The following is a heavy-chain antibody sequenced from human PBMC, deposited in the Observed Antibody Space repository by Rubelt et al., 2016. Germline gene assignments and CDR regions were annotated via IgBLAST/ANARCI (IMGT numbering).Heavy chain of an antibody. CDR3: TTDRSYYDSSGYYYYGMDV. CDR1: GFTFSNAW. CDR2: IKSKTDGGTT. Sequence: VQLVESGGGVVQPGRSLRLSCAASGFTFSNAWMSWVRQAPGKGLEWVGRIKSKTDGGTTDYAAPVKGRFTISRDDSKNTLYLQMNSLKTEDPAVYYCTTDRSYYDSSGYYYYGMDVWGQGTTVTVS. J-gene: IGHJ6*02. V-gene: IGHV3-15*01. D-gene: IGHD3-22*01.